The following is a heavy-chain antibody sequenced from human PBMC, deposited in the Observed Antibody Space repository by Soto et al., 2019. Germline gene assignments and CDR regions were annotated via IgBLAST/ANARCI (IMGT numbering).Heavy chain of an antibody. D-gene: IGHD6-13*01. CDR1: GGSISSTNW. CDR2: IYQSGTT. V-gene: IGHV4-4*02. Sequence: SETLSLTCAVSGGSISSTNWWTWVRQSPGRGLEWIGEIYQSGTTNYSPSLKSRVNIAVDMSTNHLSLTLISVTAADTAVYYCAFPATADFDYWGKGILVTVSS. J-gene: IGHJ4*02. CDR3: AFPATADFDY.